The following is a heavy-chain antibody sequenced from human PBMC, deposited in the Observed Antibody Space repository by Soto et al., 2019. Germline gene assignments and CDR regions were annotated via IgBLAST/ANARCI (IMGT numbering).Heavy chain of an antibody. Sequence: EVQLVESGGGLVKPGGSLRLSCAASGFTFSSYSMNWVRQAPGKGLEWVSSISSSSSYIYYADSVKGRFTISRDNAKNSLYLQMNSLRAEDTAVYYCARDPISPGGSGRYYYYYYMGVWGKGTTVTVSS. CDR2: ISSSSSYI. CDR3: ARDPISPGGSGRYYYYYYMGV. CDR1: GFTFSSYS. D-gene: IGHD3-10*01. V-gene: IGHV3-21*01. J-gene: IGHJ6*03.